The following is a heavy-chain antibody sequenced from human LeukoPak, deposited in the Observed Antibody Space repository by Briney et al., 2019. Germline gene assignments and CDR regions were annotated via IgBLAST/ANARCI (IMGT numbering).Heavy chain of an antibody. J-gene: IGHJ4*02. D-gene: IGHD2-15*01. CDR1: GFTFSSYS. Sequence: PGGSLRLSCAASGFTFSSYSMNCVRQTPGKGLEWVSSISSSSSYIYYADSVKGRFTVSRDNAKNSLYLQMNTLRADDTAVYYCARETTRWFSPSDHWGQGTLVTVSS. CDR3: ARETTRWFSPSDH. V-gene: IGHV3-21*01. CDR2: ISSSSSYI.